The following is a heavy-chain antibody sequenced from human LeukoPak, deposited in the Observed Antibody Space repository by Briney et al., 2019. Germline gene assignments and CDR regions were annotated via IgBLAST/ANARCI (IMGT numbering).Heavy chain of an antibody. CDR2: IYYSGST. CDR1: GGSISSSSYY. Sequence: SETLSLTCTVSGGSISSSSYYWGWIRQPPGKGLEWIGSIYYSGSTYYNPSLKSRVTISVDTSKNQFSLKLSSVTAADTAVYYCARVSIAACFDYWGQGTLVTVSS. J-gene: IGHJ4*02. V-gene: IGHV4-39*01. D-gene: IGHD6-6*01. CDR3: ARVSIAACFDY.